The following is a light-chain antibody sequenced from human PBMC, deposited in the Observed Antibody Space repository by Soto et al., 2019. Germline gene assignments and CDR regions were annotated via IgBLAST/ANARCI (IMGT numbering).Light chain of an antibody. V-gene: IGLV1-40*01. CDR3: AAWDDSLNGRV. CDR2: GNS. Sequence: QSVLTQPPSVSGAPGQRVTISCTGSSSNIGAGYDVHWYQQRPGTAPKLLIFGNSNRPSGVPDRFSGSKSGTSASLAITGLQAEDEGDYYCAAWDDSLNGRVFGGGTKLTVL. J-gene: IGLJ2*01. CDR1: SSNIGAGYD.